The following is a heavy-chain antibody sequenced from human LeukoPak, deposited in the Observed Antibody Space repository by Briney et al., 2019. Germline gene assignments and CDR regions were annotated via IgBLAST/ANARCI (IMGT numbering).Heavy chain of an antibody. V-gene: IGHV4-61*01. Sequence: SETLSLTCTVPGGSISSSSYYWSWIRQPPGKGLEWIGYIYYSGSTNYNPSLKSRVTISVDTSKNQFSLKLSSVTAADTAVYYCARDDRELRDGMDVWGQGTTVTVSS. D-gene: IGHD1-26*01. J-gene: IGHJ6*02. CDR3: ARDDRELRDGMDV. CDR2: IYYSGST. CDR1: GGSISSSSYY.